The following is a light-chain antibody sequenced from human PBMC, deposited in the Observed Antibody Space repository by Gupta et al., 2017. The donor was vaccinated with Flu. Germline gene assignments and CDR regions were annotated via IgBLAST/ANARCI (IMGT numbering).Light chain of an antibody. CDR3: QQFNTFPRS. CDR2: SAS. J-gene: IGKJ2*04. CDR1: QGSSSD. V-gene: IGKV1-9*01. Sequence: DIQLTQSPSFLSASVGDRVTLTCRASQGSSSDLAWYQQKPGTAPKLLIYSASTLQSGVPSRFSGSGSGTEFTLTISSLQPEDFATYFCQQFNTFPRSFGQGTKLEIK.